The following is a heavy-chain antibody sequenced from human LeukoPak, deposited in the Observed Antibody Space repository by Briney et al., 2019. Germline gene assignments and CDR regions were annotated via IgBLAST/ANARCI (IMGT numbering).Heavy chain of an antibody. D-gene: IGHD5-12*01. CDR3: ARQEWVYGGYGGVYFDY. V-gene: IGHV4-39*01. CDR2: MFYSGYKTGTA. CDR1: DGSISSDSFY. J-gene: IGHJ4*02. Sequence: PSETLSLTCTVSDGSISSDSFYWGWVRQPPGKGLEWIGSMFYSGYKTGTAYYNPSLESRVTISVDTSKNQFSLKLRSVTAADTAVYYCARQEWVYGGYGGVYFDYWGQGTLVTVSS.